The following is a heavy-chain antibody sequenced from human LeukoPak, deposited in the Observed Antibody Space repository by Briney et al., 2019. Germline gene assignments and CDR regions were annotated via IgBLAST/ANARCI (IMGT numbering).Heavy chain of an antibody. D-gene: IGHD2-21*01. CDR2: IYYSGST. CDR3: ARYSTHLDY. V-gene: IGHV4-39*02. J-gene: IGHJ4*02. CDR1: GGSISSNSYY. Sequence: PSETLSLTCTVSGGSISSNSYYWGWIRQSPGKGLEWIGSIYYSGSTYYKPSLKSRLTISVDTSKNHFSLKLSSVTAADTAVYYCARYSTHLDYWGQGTLVTVSS.